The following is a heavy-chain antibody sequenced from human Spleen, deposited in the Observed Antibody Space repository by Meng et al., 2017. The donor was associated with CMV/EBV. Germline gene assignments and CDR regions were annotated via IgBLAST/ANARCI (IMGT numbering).Heavy chain of an antibody. CDR1: GFTVSSNY. D-gene: IGHD6-19*01. CDR3: AKEIIAVAGEPDDY. J-gene: IGHJ4*02. CDR2: IYSGGST. Sequence: GGSLRLSCAASGFTVSSNYMSWVRQAPGKGLEWVSVIYSGGSTYYADSVKGRFSISRDNSKNTLYLQMNSLRAEDTAVYYCAKEIIAVAGEPDDYWGQGTLVTVSS. V-gene: IGHV3-53*01.